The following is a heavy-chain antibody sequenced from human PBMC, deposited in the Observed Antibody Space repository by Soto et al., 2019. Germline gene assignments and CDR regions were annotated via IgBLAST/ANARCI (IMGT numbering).Heavy chain of an antibody. CDR3: ATLLEYSIPDAFDI. CDR2: ISAYNGNT. J-gene: IGHJ3*02. Sequence: ASVKVSCKASGYTFTSYGISWVRQAPGQGLEWMGWISAYNGNTNYAQKLQGRVTMTTDTSTSTAYMELRSLRSDDTAVYYCATLLEYSIPDAFDIWGQGTMVTVSS. CDR1: GYTFTSYG. V-gene: IGHV1-18*01. D-gene: IGHD6-6*01.